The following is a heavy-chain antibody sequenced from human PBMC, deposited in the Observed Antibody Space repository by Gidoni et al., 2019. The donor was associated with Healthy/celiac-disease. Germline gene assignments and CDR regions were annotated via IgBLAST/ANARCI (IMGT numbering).Heavy chain of an antibody. CDR2: ISWNSGSI. J-gene: IGHJ4*02. Sequence: EVQLVESGGGLVQPGRSLRLSCAASGFTFDDYAMHWVRQAPGKGLEWVSGISWNSGSIGYADSVKGRFTISRDNAKNSLYLQMNSLRAEDTALYYCAKAFYGSGSYLIPFFDYWGQGTLVTVSS. D-gene: IGHD3-10*01. CDR1: GFTFDDYA. V-gene: IGHV3-9*01. CDR3: AKAFYGSGSYLIPFFDY.